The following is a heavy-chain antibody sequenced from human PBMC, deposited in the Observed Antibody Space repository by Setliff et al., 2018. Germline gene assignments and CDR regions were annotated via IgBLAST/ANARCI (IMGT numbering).Heavy chain of an antibody. J-gene: IGHJ4*02. CDR1: GFTFSSYA. Sequence: SCAASGFTFSSYAMSWVRQAPGKGLEWVSAISGSGGSTYYADSVKGRFTISRDNSKNTLYLQMNSLRAEDTATYYCAKCGRFAPSGWFQYVDSWAQGTLVTVSS. CDR3: AKCGRFAPSGWFQYVDS. V-gene: IGHV3-23*01. CDR2: ISGSGGST. D-gene: IGHD6-19*01.